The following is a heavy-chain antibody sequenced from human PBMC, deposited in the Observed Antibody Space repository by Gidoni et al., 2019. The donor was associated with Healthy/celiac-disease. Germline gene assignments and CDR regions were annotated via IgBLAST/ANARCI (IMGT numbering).Heavy chain of an antibody. CDR2: INHSGST. D-gene: IGHD6-13*01. CDR1: GGSCSGYY. V-gene: IGHV4-34*01. CDR3: ARLVGYSSSDY. Sequence: QVQLQQWGAGLLKPSGTLSRTYAVYGGSCSGYYCSWIRQPPGTGLEWIGEINHSGSTNYNPSLKSLVTISVDTSKNQFSLKLSSVTAADTAVYYCARLVGYSSSDYWGQGTLVTVSS. J-gene: IGHJ4*02.